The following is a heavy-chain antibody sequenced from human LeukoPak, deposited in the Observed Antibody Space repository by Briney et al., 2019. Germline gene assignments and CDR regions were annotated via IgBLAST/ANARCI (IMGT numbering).Heavy chain of an antibody. D-gene: IGHD3-10*01. V-gene: IGHV1-18*01. CDR1: GYTFTSYG. CDR3: AXXXXXXYYGSGSYRAYYFDY. Sequence: ASVKVSCKASGYTFTSYGISWVRQAPGQGLEWMGWISAYNGNTNYAQKLQGRVTMTTDTSTSTAYMELRSLRSDDTAVYYCAXXXXXXYYGSGSYRAYYFDYWGQGTLVTVSS. J-gene: IGHJ4*02. CDR2: ISAYNGNT.